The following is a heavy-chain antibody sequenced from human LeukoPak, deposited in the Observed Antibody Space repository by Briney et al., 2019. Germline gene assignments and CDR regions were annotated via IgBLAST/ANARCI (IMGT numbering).Heavy chain of an antibody. CDR3: TTEGILFRDAFDI. J-gene: IGHJ3*02. CDR2: IKSKTDGGTT. V-gene: IGHV3-15*01. Sequence: GGSLRLSCAASGFTFSNAWMSWVRQAPGKGLEWVGRIKSKTDGGTTDYAAPVKGRFTISRDDSKNTLYLQVNSLKTEDTAVYYCTTEGILFRDAFDIWGQGTMVTVSS. D-gene: IGHD2-15*01. CDR1: GFTFSNAW.